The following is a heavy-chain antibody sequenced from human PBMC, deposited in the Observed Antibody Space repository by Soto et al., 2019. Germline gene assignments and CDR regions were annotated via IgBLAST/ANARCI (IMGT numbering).Heavy chain of an antibody. Sequence: SETLSLTCAVSGGSITSYYWSWIRQAPGKGLEWIGYIYHSGSTDYNPSLKSRVTMSLDTSKNQVSLRLTSVTAADTAVYYCAAARRYWGQGTLVTSPQ. J-gene: IGHJ4*02. D-gene: IGHD6-13*01. CDR2: IYHSGST. V-gene: IGHV4-59*01. CDR1: GGSITSYY. CDR3: AAARRY.